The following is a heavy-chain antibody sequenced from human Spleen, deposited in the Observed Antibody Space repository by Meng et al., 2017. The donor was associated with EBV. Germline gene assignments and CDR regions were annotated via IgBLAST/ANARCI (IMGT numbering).Heavy chain of an antibody. CDR1: GGSISSSNW. J-gene: IGHJ4*02. V-gene: IGHV4-4*02. D-gene: IGHD2-2*02. Sequence: QGPGPGRGKPSGTLSLPCAVPGGSISSSNWLSWVRQPPGKGREWIGYIYFTGSTKVHPSLKSRLTISVDTAKNQFSLKLTSVTAADTAVYYCARKLYTDSFFDSWGQGTLVTVSS. CDR3: ARKLYTDSFFDS. CDR2: IYFTGST.